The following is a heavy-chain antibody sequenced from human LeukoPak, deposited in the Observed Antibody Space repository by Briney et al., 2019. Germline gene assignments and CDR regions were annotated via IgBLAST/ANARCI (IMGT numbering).Heavy chain of an antibody. V-gene: IGHV4-59*01. CDR1: GGSISGYY. J-gene: IGHJ2*01. Sequence: PSETLSLTCTVSGGSISGYYWSWLRQPPGKGLEWIGYIYHSGFTDYNPSLRSRVTISVDTSRNQFSLRLTSATAADTAVYDCARDQRCWRYDGGHDQGFFDLWGRGTLITVSS. CDR2: IYHSGFT. CDR3: ARDQRCWRYDGGHDQGFFDL. D-gene: IGHD5-12*01.